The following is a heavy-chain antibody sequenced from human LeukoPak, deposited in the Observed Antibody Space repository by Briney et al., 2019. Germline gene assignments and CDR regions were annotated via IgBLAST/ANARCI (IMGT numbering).Heavy chain of an antibody. CDR3: ARDRRVVGTTTYYYYMDV. V-gene: IGHV1-2*02. D-gene: IGHD1-26*01. CDR2: INPNSGGT. Sequence: EASVKVSCKASGYTFTGYYMHWVRQAPGQGLEWMGWINPNSGGTNYAQKFQGRVTMTRDTSISTAYMELSRLRSDDTAVYYCARDRRVVGTTTYYYYMDVWGTGTTVTVSS. CDR1: GYTFTGYY. J-gene: IGHJ6*03.